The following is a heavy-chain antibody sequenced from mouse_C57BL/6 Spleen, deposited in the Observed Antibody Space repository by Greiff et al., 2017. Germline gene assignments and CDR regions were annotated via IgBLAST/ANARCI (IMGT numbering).Heavy chain of an antibody. CDR1: GYTFTSYW. V-gene: IGHV1-55*01. CDR3: ARFYDDDGYFDY. J-gene: IGHJ2*01. D-gene: IGHD2-4*01. CDR2: IYPGSGST. Sequence: QVQLQQPGAELVKPGASVKMSCKASGYTFTSYWITWVKQRPGQGLEWIGDIYPGSGSTNYNEKFKSKATLTVDTSSSTADMQLSSLTSEDAAVYYCARFYDDDGYFDYWGQGTTLTVSA.